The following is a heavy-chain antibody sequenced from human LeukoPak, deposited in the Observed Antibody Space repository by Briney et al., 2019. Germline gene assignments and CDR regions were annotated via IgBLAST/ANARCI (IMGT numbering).Heavy chain of an antibody. CDR3: AREKAVDGNTFDI. CDR2: INPNSGGT. D-gene: IGHD6-19*01. Sequence: ASVKVSCKASGYTFTSYYMHWVRQAPRQGLEWMGWINPNSGGTNYAQKFQGRVTMTTDTSTNTAYMELRSLRSDDTAVYYCAREKAVDGNTFDIWGQGTMVTVSS. J-gene: IGHJ3*02. CDR1: GYTFTSYY. V-gene: IGHV1-2*02.